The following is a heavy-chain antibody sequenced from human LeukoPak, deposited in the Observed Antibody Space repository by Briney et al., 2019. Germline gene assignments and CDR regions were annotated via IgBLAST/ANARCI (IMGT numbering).Heavy chain of an antibody. V-gene: IGHV3-21*01. J-gene: IGHJ3*02. CDR3: AKGVRITMVRGAFDI. CDR2: ISSSSSYI. D-gene: IGHD3-10*01. CDR1: GFTFSSYS. Sequence: GGSLRLSCAASGFTFSSYSMNWVRQAPGKGLEWVSSISSSSSYIYYADSVKGRFTISRDNAKNSLYLQMNSLRAEDTAVYYCAKGVRITMVRGAFDIWGQGTMVTVSS.